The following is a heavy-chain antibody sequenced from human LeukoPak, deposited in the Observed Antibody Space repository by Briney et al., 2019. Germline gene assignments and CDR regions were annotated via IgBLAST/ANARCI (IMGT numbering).Heavy chain of an antibody. CDR1: EFTFSSYA. Sequence: PGGSLRLSCAASEFTFSSYAMSWVRQAPGKGLEWVSAISGSGGSTYYADSVKGRFTISRDNSKNTLYLQMNSLRAEDTAVYYCAKDSLVRGYSYGLDYWGQGTLVTVSS. D-gene: IGHD5-18*01. CDR2: ISGSGGST. CDR3: AKDSLVRGYSYGLDY. J-gene: IGHJ4*02. V-gene: IGHV3-23*01.